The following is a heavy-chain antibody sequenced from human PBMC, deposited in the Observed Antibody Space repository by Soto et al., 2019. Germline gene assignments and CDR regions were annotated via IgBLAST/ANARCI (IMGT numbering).Heavy chain of an antibody. D-gene: IGHD1-26*01. V-gene: IGHV4-28*01. J-gene: IGHJ4*02. CDR3: ARREIQGPIDY. Sequence: QVQLQESGPGLVKPSDTLSLTCAVSGYSISSSNWWGWIRQPPGKGLEWIGYIYYSGTTYCNPSLKSRVTMSVDTSKNQFALKLTSVTAVDTAVYYCARREIQGPIDYWGQGTLVTVSS. CDR2: IYYSGTT. CDR1: GYSISSSNW.